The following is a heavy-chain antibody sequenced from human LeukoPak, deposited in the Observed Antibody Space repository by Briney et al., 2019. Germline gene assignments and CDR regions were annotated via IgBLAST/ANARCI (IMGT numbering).Heavy chain of an antibody. Sequence: ASGTLSLTCAASGGSISGSARSWIRQPPRKGLEWVGDLCHSGSSSYNASFKRRLSISVNTSNSQSSLNLIPITAADTTVYFCARVNEMVAASASAFDSWGKGILATVSA. CDR2: LCHSGSS. V-gene: IGHV4-59*08. J-gene: IGHJ4*02. CDR1: GGSISGSA. D-gene: IGHD5-24*01. CDR3: ARVNEMVAASASAFDS.